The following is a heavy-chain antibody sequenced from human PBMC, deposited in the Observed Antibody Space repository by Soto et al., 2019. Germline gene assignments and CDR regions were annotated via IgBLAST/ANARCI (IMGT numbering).Heavy chain of an antibody. CDR1: GSNLAGCW. CDR3: ARQIYDSDSGPNFQYYFDS. J-gene: IGHJ4*02. Sequence: PGESLNISCMGSGSNLAGCWIAWVRQMPGPGLEGMGRIDPSDSQTYYSPSFRGHVTISAAKSITTVFLQWSSLRASDTAMYYCARQIYDSDSGPNFQYYFDSWGQGTLVTVSS. D-gene: IGHD3-22*01. V-gene: IGHV5-10-1*01. CDR2: IDPSDSQT.